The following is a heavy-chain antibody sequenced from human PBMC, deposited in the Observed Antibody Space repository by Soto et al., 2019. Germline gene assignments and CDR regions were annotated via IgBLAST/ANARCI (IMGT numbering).Heavy chain of an antibody. CDR2: SHHSGSS. Sequence: QVQLQESGPGLMKPSETLSLTCAVSGGPISNNNWWSWVRQPPGKGLEWIGESHHSGSSKYNPSLKSRVTMSVHKSKNQCSLRLTSVTAADTAVYYCARSNWFDSWGQGTLVTVSS. CDR3: ARSNWFDS. V-gene: IGHV4-4*02. CDR1: GGPISNNNW. J-gene: IGHJ5*01.